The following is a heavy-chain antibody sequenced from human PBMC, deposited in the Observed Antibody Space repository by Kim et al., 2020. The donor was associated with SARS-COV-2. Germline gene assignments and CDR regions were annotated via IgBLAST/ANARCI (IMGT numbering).Heavy chain of an antibody. D-gene: IGHD3-22*01. CDR3: ARHKGGDYYDSSGGFDI. Sequence: GESLKISCKGSGYSFTSYWISWVRQMPGKGLEWMGRIDPSDSYTNYSPSFQGHVTISADKSISTAYLQWSSLKASDTAMYYCARHKGGDYYDSSGGFDIWGQGTMVTVSS. CDR2: IDPSDSYT. CDR1: GYSFTSYW. J-gene: IGHJ3*02. V-gene: IGHV5-10-1*01.